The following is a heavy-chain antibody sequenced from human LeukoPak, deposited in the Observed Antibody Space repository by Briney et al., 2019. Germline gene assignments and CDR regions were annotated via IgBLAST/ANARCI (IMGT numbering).Heavy chain of an antibody. V-gene: IGHV3-7*03. CDR1: GFTFSSYW. D-gene: IGHD3-16*01. CDR3: AKSPGGRHHN. Sequence: GGCLRLSCAASGFTFSSYWMSWVRQAPGKGLEWVANIKQDGSEKYYVDSVKGRFTISRDNSKNTLYLQMNSLRAEDTAVYYCAKSPGGRHHNWGQGTLVTVSS. J-gene: IGHJ4*02. CDR2: IKQDGSEK.